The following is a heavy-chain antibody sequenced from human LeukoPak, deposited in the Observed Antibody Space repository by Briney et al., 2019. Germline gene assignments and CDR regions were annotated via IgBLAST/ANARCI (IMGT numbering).Heavy chain of an antibody. J-gene: IGHJ4*02. Sequence: GSSVKVSCKASGGTFSSYAISWARQSPGQGLEWMGRILPWVNISSVAQRFQGRVTVNVEKSMTTAYMELSSLRSDDTAVYYCARGPRTVSSYLNGWGQGTLVIVSS. V-gene: IGHV1-69*04. CDR3: ARGPRTVSSYLNG. CDR1: GGTFSSYA. D-gene: IGHD6-19*01. CDR2: ILPWVNIS.